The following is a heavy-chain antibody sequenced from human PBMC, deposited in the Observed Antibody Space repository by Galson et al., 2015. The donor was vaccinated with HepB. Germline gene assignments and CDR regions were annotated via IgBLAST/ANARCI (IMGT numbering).Heavy chain of an antibody. CDR2: IHHSGDT. D-gene: IGHD2-15*01. CDR1: GGSLGSGTYY. CDR3: AREDACSGGSCQLWGRDV. J-gene: IGHJ6*02. Sequence: TLSLTCAVSGGSLGSGTYYWSWIRQHPGKGLEWIGYIHHSGDTYYSPSLKSRITISLDTSKNEFSLRLSSVTVADTAIYYCAREDACSGGSCQLWGRDVWGQGTTVTVSS. V-gene: IGHV4-31*11.